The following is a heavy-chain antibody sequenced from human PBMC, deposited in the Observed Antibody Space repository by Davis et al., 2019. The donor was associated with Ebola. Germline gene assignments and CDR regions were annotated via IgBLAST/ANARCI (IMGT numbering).Heavy chain of an antibody. CDR2: MNPNSGNT. D-gene: IGHD3-9*01. J-gene: IGHJ4*02. V-gene: IGHV1-8*02. CDR1: GYTFTSYY. CDR3: ASQRTPTYYDILTGYYTMDY. Sequence: ASVKVSCKASGYTFTSYYMHWVRQAPGQGLEWMGWMNPNSGNTGYAQKFQGRVTMTRENSMSTAYMELSSLRSEDTAVYYCASQRTPTYYDILTGYYTMDYWGQGTLVTVSS.